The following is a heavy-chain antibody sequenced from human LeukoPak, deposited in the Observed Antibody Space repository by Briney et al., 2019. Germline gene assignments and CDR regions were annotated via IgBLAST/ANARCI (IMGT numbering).Heavy chain of an antibody. D-gene: IGHD3-22*01. CDR1: GFTVSSNY. J-gene: IGHJ4*02. CDR2: IYSGGST. CDR3: SSGYCPYYFDY. Sequence: GGSLRLSCAASGFTVSSNYMSWVRQAPGKGLEWVSVIYSGGSTYYADSVKGRFTISRDNSKNTLYLQMNSLRAEDTAVYYCSSGYCPYYFDYWGQGTLVTVSS. V-gene: IGHV3-53*01.